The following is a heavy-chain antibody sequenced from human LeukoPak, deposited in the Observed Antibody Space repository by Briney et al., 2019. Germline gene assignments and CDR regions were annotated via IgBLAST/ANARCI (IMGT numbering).Heavy chain of an antibody. CDR2: IFYSGTT. J-gene: IGHJ4*02. CDR1: GGSMKSYY. D-gene: IGHD3-22*01. CDR3: ARDHGSSGQYFDY. V-gene: IGHV4-59*12. Sequence: SETLSLTCSVSGGSMKSYYWGWIRQPPGKGLEWIGYIFYSGTTNYNPSLKSRVIMLVDTSENQFSLKLSSVTAADTAVYYCARDHGSSGQYFDYWGQGTLVTVSS.